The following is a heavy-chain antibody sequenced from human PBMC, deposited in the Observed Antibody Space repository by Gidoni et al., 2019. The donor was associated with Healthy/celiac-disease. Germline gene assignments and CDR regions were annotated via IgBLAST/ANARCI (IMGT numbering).Heavy chain of an antibody. CDR3: TTDRLVLWWQGTLKVFDY. V-gene: IGHV3-15*01. CDR1: GFTFSNAW. CDR2: SKSKTDGGTT. Sequence: EVQLVESGGGLVQPGGSLRLSCAASGFTFSNAWMSWVRQAPGKGLEWVGRSKSKTDGGTTDYAAPVKGRFTISRDDSKNTLYLQMNSLKTEDTAVYYCTTDRLVLWWQGTLKVFDYWGQGTLVTVSS. D-gene: IGHD2-21*01. J-gene: IGHJ4*02.